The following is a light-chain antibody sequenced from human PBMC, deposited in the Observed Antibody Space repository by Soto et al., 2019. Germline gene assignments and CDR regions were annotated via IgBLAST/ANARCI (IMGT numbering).Light chain of an antibody. CDR2: GDN. Sequence: QSVLTQPPSVSGAPGQRVSISCTGTTSNIGAPYDVHWYQHLPGAAPNLLIYGDNNRPSGVPDRFSGSKSGTSASLAITSLQAEDEADYYCQSYDISLHNYVFGTGTKLTVL. CDR3: QSYDISLHNYV. J-gene: IGLJ1*01. V-gene: IGLV1-40*01. CDR1: TSNIGAPYD.